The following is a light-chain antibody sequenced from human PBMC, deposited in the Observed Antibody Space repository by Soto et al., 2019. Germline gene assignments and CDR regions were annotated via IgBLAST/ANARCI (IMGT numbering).Light chain of an antibody. CDR1: SSDVGGYNY. CDR2: DVS. V-gene: IGLV2-11*01. CDR3: CSYAGTYAV. J-gene: IGLJ2*01. Sequence: QSALTLPRSVSGSPGQSVAISCTGTSSDVGGYNYVSWYQQHPGKAPKLMIYDVSGRPSGVPDRFSGSKSGNTASLTISGLQAEDEDYYYCCSYAGTYAVFGGGTQVTVL.